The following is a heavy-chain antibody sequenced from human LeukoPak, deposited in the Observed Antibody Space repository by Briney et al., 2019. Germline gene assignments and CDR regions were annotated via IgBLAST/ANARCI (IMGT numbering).Heavy chain of an antibody. J-gene: IGHJ4*02. CDR3: ARDSDGEATRYSSPSNY. CDR2: ISAYNGNT. V-gene: IGHV1-18*01. D-gene: IGHD6-6*01. CDR1: GYTFTSYG. Sequence: GASVKVSCKASGYTFTSYGISWVRQAPGQGLEWMGWISAYNGNTNYAQKLQGRVTMTTDTSTSTAYMELRSLRPDDTAVYYCARDSDGEATRYSSPSNYWGQGTLVTVSS.